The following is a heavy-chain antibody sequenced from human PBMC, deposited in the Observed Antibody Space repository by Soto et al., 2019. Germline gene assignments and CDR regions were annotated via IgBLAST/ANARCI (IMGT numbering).Heavy chain of an antibody. Sequence: AGGSLRLSCTASGFTFGYYAMSWVRQAPGKGLEWVGFIRSKAYGGTTEYAASVKGRFTISRDDSKSIAYLQMNSLKTEDTAVYYCTRVNYSNYGIWAYYYYGMDVWGQGTTVTVSS. J-gene: IGHJ6*02. CDR1: GFTFGYYA. D-gene: IGHD4-4*01. CDR2: IRSKAYGGTT. CDR3: TRVNYSNYGIWAYYYYGMDV. V-gene: IGHV3-49*04.